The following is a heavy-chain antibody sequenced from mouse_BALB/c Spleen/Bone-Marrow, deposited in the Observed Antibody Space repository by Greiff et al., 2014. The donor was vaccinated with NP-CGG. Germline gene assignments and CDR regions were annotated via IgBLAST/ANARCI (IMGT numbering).Heavy chain of an antibody. CDR1: GYTFTTYW. CDR3: ARGLRDWYFDV. V-gene: IGHV1-7*01. D-gene: IGHD2-4*01. J-gene: IGHJ1*01. Sequence: QVQLKESGAELAKPGASVKMSCKASGYTFTTYWIHWVKQRPGQGPEWIGYINPSTGNTEYNQKFRDRATLTADKSSSTPYMQLSSLTSEDSAVYYCARGLRDWYFDVWGAGTTVTVSS. CDR2: INPSTGNT.